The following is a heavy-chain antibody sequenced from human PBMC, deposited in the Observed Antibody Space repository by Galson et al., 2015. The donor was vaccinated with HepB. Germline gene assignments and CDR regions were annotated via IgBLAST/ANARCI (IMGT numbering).Heavy chain of an antibody. CDR1: GFTFSTYT. CDR2: ISGGSSYI. J-gene: IGHJ3*01. Sequence: SLRLSCAASGFTFSTYTMNWVRRAPGKGLEWVSSISGGSSYIYYGDSVRGRFTISRDNTKNSVYLQMNSLRAEDTAVYYCATKMVTVVASGAFDVWGRGTIVTVSS. V-gene: IGHV3-21*01. D-gene: IGHD3-22*01. CDR3: ATKMVTVVASGAFDV.